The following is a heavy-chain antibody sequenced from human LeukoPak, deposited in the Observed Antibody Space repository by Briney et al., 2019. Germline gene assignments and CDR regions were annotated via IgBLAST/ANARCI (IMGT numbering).Heavy chain of an antibody. CDR1: GYTFTSYD. CDR2: MNPKSGDT. D-gene: IGHD2-2*02. CDR3: ATGPSVCSSTTCYNYMDV. V-gene: IGHV1-8*01. Sequence: ASVKVSCKASGYTFTSYDMNWVRQATGQGLEWMGWMNPKSGDTGYAQKFQGGVTMTRNTSITTAYMELSSLRSEDTAVYYCATGPSVCSSTTCYNYMDVWGKGTTVTVSS. J-gene: IGHJ6*03.